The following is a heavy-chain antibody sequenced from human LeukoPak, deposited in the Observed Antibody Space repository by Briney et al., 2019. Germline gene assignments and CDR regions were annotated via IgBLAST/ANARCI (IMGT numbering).Heavy chain of an antibody. CDR2: SYNNGNT. V-gene: IGHV4-59*01. CDR1: GGSISSYY. Sequence: PQTRSPTCTVAGGSISSYYSSWVRQPPGKGMKSISYSYNNGNTNYNTSLKSRVTISGDTYKDQISLKLSSAAAADTAGYYCGRRSPDPDYWGQGTLVTVSS. D-gene: IGHD3-10*01. CDR3: GRRSPDPDY. J-gene: IGHJ4*02.